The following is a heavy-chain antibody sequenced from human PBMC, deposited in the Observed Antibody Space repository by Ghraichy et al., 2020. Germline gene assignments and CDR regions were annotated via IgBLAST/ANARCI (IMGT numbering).Heavy chain of an antibody. CDR3: ASLPHDSSGYYGY. J-gene: IGHJ4*02. Sequence: GGSLRLSCAASGFTFSSYSMNWVRQAPGKGLEWVSSISSSSSYIDYADSVKGRFTISRDNAKNSLYLQMNSLRADDTAVYYCASLPHDSSGYYGYWGQGTLVTVSS. CDR2: ISSSSSYI. D-gene: IGHD3-22*01. CDR1: GFTFSSYS. V-gene: IGHV3-21*01.